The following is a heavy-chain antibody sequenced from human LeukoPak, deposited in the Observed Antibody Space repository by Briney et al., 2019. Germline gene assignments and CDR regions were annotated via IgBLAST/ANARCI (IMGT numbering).Heavy chain of an antibody. Sequence: ASVKVSCKASGYTFTGYYMHWVRQAPGQGLEWMGWINPNSGGTNYARKFQGRVTMTRDTSISTAYMELSRLRSDDTAVYYCARDWGGNYFDYWGQGTLVTVSS. CDR1: GYTFTGYY. V-gene: IGHV1-2*02. CDR2: INPNSGGT. CDR3: ARDWGGNYFDY. D-gene: IGHD3-16*01. J-gene: IGHJ4*02.